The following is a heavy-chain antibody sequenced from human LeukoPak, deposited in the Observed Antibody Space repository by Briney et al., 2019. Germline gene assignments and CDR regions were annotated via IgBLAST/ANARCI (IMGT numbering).Heavy chain of an antibody. CDR1: GYTFTSYD. V-gene: IGHV1-8*01. J-gene: IGHJ4*02. CDR3: ARLPKYSRPLDY. CDR2: MNPNSGNT. Sequence: ASVKVSCKASGYTFTSYDINWVRQATGQGLEWMGWMNPNSGNTAYAQKFQGRVTMSRDTSISTAYMELSSLRSEDTAVYYCARLPKYSRPLDYWRQGTLVTVSS. D-gene: IGHD6-6*01.